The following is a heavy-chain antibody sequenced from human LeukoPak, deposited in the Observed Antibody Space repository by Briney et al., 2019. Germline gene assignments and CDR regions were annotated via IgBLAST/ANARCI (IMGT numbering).Heavy chain of an antibody. V-gene: IGHV4-34*01. CDR2: INHSGST. CDR1: GGSFSGYY. J-gene: IGHJ4*02. CDR3: ARWSGYFLGFDY. D-gene: IGHD3-3*01. Sequence: NASETLSLTCAVYGGSFSGYYWSWTRQPPGKGLEWIGEINHSGSTNYNPSLKSRVTISVDTSKNQFSLKLSSVTAADTAVYYCARWSGYFLGFDYWGQGTLVTVSS.